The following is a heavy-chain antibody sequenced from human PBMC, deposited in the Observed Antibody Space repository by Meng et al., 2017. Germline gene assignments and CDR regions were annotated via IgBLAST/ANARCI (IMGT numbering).Heavy chain of an antibody. V-gene: IGHV3-11*01. D-gene: IGHD6-13*01. J-gene: IGHJ4*02. CDR3: AGRIAAAGPFDY. CDR1: GFTFSDYY. Sequence: GGSLRLSCAASGFTFSDYYMSWIRQAPGKGLEWVSYISSSGSTIYYADSVKGRFTISRDNAKNSLYLQMNSLRAEGTAVYYCAGRIAAAGPFDYWGQGTLVTVSS. CDR2: ISSSGSTI.